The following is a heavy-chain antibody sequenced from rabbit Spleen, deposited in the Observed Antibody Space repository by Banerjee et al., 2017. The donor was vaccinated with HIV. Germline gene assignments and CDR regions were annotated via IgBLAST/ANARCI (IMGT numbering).Heavy chain of an antibody. Sequence: QEQLVEYGGDLVQPEGSLTLTCKASGLDFSSSYWICWVRQAPGKGLEWIGIIYAAKGSTNYASWVNGRFTISSDNAQSTVDLKMTSLTAADTATYFCARAIVPWLGLTRLDLWGQGTLVTVS. CDR2: IYAAKGST. CDR1: GLDFSSSYW. J-gene: IGHJ3*01. CDR3: ARAIVPWLGLTRLDL. D-gene: IGHD4-1*01. V-gene: IGHV1S45*01.